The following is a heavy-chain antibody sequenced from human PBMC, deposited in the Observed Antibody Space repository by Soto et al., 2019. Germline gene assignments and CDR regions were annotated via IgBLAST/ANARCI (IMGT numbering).Heavy chain of an antibody. CDR3: ARDQGYSSSWYEVYYYYYGMDV. D-gene: IGHD6-13*01. CDR2: INPNSGGT. CDR1: GYTFTGYY. Sequence: QVQLVQSGAEVKKPGASVKVSCKASGYTFTGYYMHWVRQAPGQGLEWMGWINPNSGGTNYAQKCQGWVTMTRDTSISTAYMELSRLRSDDTAVYYCARDQGYSSSWYEVYYYYYGMDVWGQGTTVTVSS. V-gene: IGHV1-2*04. J-gene: IGHJ6*02.